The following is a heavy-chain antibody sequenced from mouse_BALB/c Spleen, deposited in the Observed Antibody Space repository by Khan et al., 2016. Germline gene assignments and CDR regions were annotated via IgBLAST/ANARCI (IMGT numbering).Heavy chain of an antibody. CDR1: GYTFTDYN. J-gene: IGHJ3*01. D-gene: IGHD2-14*01. Sequence: VQLKQSGPELVKPGASVKISCKASGYTFTDYNMHWVKQSHGKSLEWIGYIYPYNGGTGYNQKFTSKATLTVDNSYSTAYMELRSLTSEDSAVYYCASRMYDVGFAYWGQGTLVTVSA. CDR2: IYPYNGGT. V-gene: IGHV1S29*02. CDR3: ASRMYDVGFAY.